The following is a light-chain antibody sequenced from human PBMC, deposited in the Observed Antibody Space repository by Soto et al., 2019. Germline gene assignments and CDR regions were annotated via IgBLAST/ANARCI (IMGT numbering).Light chain of an antibody. V-gene: IGLV2-18*02. CDR1: SSDVGSYNR. CDR2: EVS. J-gene: IGLJ1*01. CDR3: SSYTSSSTYV. Sequence: QSALTQPPSVSGSPGQSVAISCTGTSSDVGSYNRVSWYQQPPGTAPKLMIYEVSNRPSGVPDRFSGSKSGNTASLTISGLQAEDEADYYCSSYTSSSTYVFGPRTNDTVL.